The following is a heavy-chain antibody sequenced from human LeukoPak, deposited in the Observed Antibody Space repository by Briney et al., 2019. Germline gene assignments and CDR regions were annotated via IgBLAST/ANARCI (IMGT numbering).Heavy chain of an antibody. V-gene: IGHV4-59*08. D-gene: IGHD3-10*01. CDR2: IYYSGST. Sequence: PSETLSLTCTVSGGSISSYYWSWIRQPPGKGLEWIGYIYYSGSTNYNPSLKSRVTISVDTSKNQFSLKLSSVTAADTAVYYCVRPYMVRDKVGWFDPWGQGTLVTVSS. CDR1: GGSISSYY. CDR3: VRPYMVRDKVGWFDP. J-gene: IGHJ5*02.